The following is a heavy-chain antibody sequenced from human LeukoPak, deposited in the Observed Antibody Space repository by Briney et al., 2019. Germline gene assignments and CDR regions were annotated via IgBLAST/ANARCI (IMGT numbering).Heavy chain of an antibody. CDR3: AIDRWLDTAARPMDY. Sequence: RGSLRLSCAASGFSFSHYAMNWVRQAPGNPLEWGSGIRGGGGNTYYADSVKGRFTISSDNSKNTLYLQMNSLRADDTAVYYCAIDRWLDTAARPMDYWGQGSLVTVSS. J-gene: IGHJ4*02. CDR1: GFSFSHYA. CDR2: IRGGGGNT. D-gene: IGHD6-6*01. V-gene: IGHV3-23*01.